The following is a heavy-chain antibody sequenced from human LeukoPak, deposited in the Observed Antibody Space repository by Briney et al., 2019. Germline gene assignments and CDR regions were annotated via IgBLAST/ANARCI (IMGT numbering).Heavy chain of an antibody. CDR2: ITNGGDNT. CDR3: AKRDTSGLYYFDY. Sequence: SGGSLRLSCAASGFTSSIYGMSWVRQAPGKGLEWVSSITNGGDNTYYADFVQGRFTIYRDNSKNSLHLQMSSLRAEDRAIYFCAKRDTSGLYYFDYWGQGTLVTVSS. V-gene: IGHV3-23*01. D-gene: IGHD3-10*01. J-gene: IGHJ4*02. CDR1: GFTSSIYG.